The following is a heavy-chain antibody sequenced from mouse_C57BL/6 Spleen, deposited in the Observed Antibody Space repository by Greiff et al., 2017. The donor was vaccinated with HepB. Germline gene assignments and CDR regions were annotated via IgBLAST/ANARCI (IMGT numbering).Heavy chain of an antibody. Sequence: EVKLVESGGDLVKPGGSLKLSCAASGFTFSSYGMSWVRQTPDKRLEWVATISSGGSYTYYPDSVKGRFTISRDNAKNTLYLQMNSLKSEDTAMYYCARHGNYRFAYWGQGTLVTVSA. CDR1: GFTFSSYG. V-gene: IGHV5-6*01. J-gene: IGHJ3*01. CDR3: ARHGNYRFAY. CDR2: ISSGGSYT. D-gene: IGHD2-1*01.